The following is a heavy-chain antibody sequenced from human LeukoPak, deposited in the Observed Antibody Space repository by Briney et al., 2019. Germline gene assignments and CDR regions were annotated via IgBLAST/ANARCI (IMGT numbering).Heavy chain of an antibody. Sequence: PGGSLRLSCAASGFTVSSNYMSCVRQAPGKGLEWVSVIYSGGSTYYADSVKGRFTISRDNSKNTLYLQMNSLRAEDTAVYYCARSNYGSGSYYSLRWFDPWGQGTLVTVSS. D-gene: IGHD3-10*01. J-gene: IGHJ5*02. CDR2: IYSGGST. CDR1: GFTVSSNY. CDR3: ARSNYGSGSYYSLRWFDP. V-gene: IGHV3-53*01.